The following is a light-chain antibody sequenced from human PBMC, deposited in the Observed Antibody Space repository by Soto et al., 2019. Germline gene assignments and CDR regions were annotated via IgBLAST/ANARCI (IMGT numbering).Light chain of an antibody. J-gene: IGLJ2*01. CDR1: DSNIGDNY. CDR3: GTWDSSLSVVI. V-gene: IGLV1-51*01. CDR2: DSH. Sequence: QSVLTQPPSVSAAPGQKVTISCSGSDSNIGDNYVYWYQQFPGMAPKLLIYDSHRRPSGIPDRFSGSKSGTSATLGITGLQTGDEADYYCGTWDSSLSVVIFGGGTKVTVL.